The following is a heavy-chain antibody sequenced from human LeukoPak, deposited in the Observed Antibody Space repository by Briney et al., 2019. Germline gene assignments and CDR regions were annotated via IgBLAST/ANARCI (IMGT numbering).Heavy chain of an antibody. D-gene: IGHD5-24*01. CDR1: GFTFSSYS. CDR2: ISSSSSYI. V-gene: IGHV3-21*04. J-gene: IGHJ4*02. Sequence: PGGSLRLSCAASGFTFSSYSMNWVRQAPGKGLEWVSSISSSSSYIYYADSVKGRFTISRDNAKNSLYLQMNSLRSEDTAVYYCARGQRWLQFLIGYWGQGTLVTVSS. CDR3: ARGQRWLQFLIGY.